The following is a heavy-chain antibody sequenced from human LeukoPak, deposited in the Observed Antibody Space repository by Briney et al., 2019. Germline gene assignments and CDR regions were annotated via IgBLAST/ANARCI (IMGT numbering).Heavy chain of an antibody. D-gene: IGHD6-13*01. CDR1: GFTFSSYA. CDR2: ISGSGGST. J-gene: IGHJ4*02. Sequence: GGSLRLSCAASGFTFSSYAMSWVRQAPGKGLEWVSAISGSGGSTYYADSVKGRFTISRDNSKNTLYLQMNSLRAEDTAVYYSAKSRYSSSWYYFDYWGQGTLVTVSS. V-gene: IGHV3-23*01. CDR3: AKSRYSSSWYYFDY.